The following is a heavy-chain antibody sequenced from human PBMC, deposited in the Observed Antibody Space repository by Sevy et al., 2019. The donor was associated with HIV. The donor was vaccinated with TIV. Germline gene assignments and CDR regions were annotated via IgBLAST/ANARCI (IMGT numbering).Heavy chain of an antibody. J-gene: IGHJ6*02. CDR3: ARDRDYYGSWTFDA. V-gene: IGHV3-21*04. CDR2: ISSGSSNI. D-gene: IGHD3-10*01. CDR1: GFTFSYYT. Sequence: GGSLRLSCAASGFTFSYYTMNWVRQAPGKGLEWVSYISSGSSNISYTDSVKGRFTISRDNAKNSLYLQMNSLRPEDTAMYFCARDRDYYGSWTFDAWGQGTTVTVSS.